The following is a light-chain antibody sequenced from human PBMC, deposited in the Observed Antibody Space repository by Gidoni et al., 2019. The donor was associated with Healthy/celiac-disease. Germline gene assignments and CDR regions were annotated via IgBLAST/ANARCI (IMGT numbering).Light chain of an antibody. CDR2: GAS. CDR1: QSVSSN. J-gene: IGKJ1*01. V-gene: IGKV3-15*01. CDR3: QQYNNWPPWT. Sequence: EIVMTQSPATLSVSPGERATLSCRASQSVSSNLAWYQQKPGQAPRLLIYGASTRATGIPARFSDSGSRTEFTLTISSLQSEDFAVYYCQQYNNWPPWTFGQGTKVEIK.